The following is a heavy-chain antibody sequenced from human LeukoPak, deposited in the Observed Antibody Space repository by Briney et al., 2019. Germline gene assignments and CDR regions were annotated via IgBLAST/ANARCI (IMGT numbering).Heavy chain of an antibody. J-gene: IGHJ4*02. Sequence: GGSLRLSCAASGFTFSDYYMSWIRQAPGRGLEWVSFISSSSSYTNYADSVKGRFTISRDNAKNTLYLQMNSLRAEDTAVYYFARVQYFDWSLSYYWGQGTLVTVST. CDR2: ISSSSSYT. D-gene: IGHD3-9*01. CDR3: ARVQYFDWSLSYY. CDR1: GFTFSDYY. V-gene: IGHV3-11*06.